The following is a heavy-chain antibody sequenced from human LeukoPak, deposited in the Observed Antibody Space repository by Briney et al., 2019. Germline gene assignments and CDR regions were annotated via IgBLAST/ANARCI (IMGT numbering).Heavy chain of an antibody. CDR3: ARERDRQLDAFDI. CDR1: GFTFNSYE. CDR2: IGSSGSTI. V-gene: IGHV3-48*03. D-gene: IGHD6-13*01. J-gene: IGHJ3*02. Sequence: GGSLRLSCAASGFTFNSYEMNWVRQAPGKGLEWVSYIGSSGSTIYYADSVKGRFTISRDNAKNSLYLQMNSLRAEDTAVYHCARERDRQLDAFDIWGQGTMVTVSS.